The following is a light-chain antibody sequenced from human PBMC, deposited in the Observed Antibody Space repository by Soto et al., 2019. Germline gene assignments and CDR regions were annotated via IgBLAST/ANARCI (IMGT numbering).Light chain of an antibody. CDR1: QSLGSN. V-gene: IGKV3-15*01. J-gene: IGKJ1*01. CDR3: QQYNYWPRT. CDR2: GTS. Sequence: EIVMTQSPATLSVSPGERATLSCRASQSLGSNLAWYQQKPGLAPRLLIYGTSTRATDVPVRFSGSGSGTDFTLTISGLQSEDFAVYYCQQYNYWPRTFGPGTKVEIK.